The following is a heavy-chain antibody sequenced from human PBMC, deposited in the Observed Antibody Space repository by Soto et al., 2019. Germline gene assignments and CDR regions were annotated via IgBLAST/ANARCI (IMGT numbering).Heavy chain of an antibody. Sequence: EVQLVESGGGLVKPGGSLRLSCAASGFTFSSYSMNWVRQAPGKGLEWVSSISSSSSYIYYADSVKGRFTISRDNAKNSRYLEMNSLRAVDTAVYYCARSPSRTTVSLDYWGKGTLVTVSS. CDR3: ARSPSRTTVSLDY. D-gene: IGHD4-17*01. V-gene: IGHV3-21*01. CDR2: ISSSSSYI. CDR1: GFTFSSYS. J-gene: IGHJ4*02.